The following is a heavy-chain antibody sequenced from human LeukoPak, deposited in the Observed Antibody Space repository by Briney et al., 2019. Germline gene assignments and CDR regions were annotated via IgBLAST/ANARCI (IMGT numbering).Heavy chain of an antibody. CDR3: ARGGYDDGNWFDP. CDR2: IYYSGST. J-gene: IGHJ5*02. V-gene: IGHV4-59*08. CDR1: GGSIGSYY. Sequence: SETLSLTCTVSGGSIGSYYWSWIRQPPGKGLEWIGYIYYSGSTNYNPSLKSRVTISVDTSKNQFSLRLSSVTAADTAVYYCARGGYDDGNWFDPWGQGTLVTVSS. D-gene: IGHD5-12*01.